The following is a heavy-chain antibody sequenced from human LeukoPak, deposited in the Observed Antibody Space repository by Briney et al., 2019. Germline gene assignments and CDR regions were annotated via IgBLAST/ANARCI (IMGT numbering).Heavy chain of an antibody. V-gene: IGHV4-34*01. J-gene: IGHJ4*02. CDR3: ARGPPTDYYDSSGFYYVFDY. CDR2: INHSGST. D-gene: IGHD3-22*01. CDR1: GGTFSGYY. Sequence: SETLSLTCAAYGGTFSGYYWSWIRQPPGKGLEWIGEINHSGSTNYNPSLKSRVTISVDTSKNQFSLKLSSVTAADTAVYFCARGPPTDYYDSSGFYYVFDYWGQGTLVTVSS.